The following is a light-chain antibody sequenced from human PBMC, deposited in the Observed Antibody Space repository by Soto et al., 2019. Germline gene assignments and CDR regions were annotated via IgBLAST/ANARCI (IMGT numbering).Light chain of an antibody. CDR1: QDINNY. J-gene: IGKJ1*01. V-gene: IGKV1-27*01. CDR3: QKYNSAPLT. Sequence: DIPMTQSPSSLSASVGDRVTITCRASQDINNYLAWYQVQPGKGPKLLIYAPSPFQSGVASRFSGRGSGSDFTLTISSLQPEDVAAYCCQKYNSAPLTFGQGTRVEI. CDR2: APS.